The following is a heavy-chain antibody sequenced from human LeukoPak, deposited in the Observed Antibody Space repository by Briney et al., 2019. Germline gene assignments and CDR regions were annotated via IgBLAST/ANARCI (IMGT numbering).Heavy chain of an antibody. D-gene: IGHD3-22*01. Sequence: QPGGSLRLSCAASGFTFSTYWMHWVRQAPGKGLVWVSRINSDGNSTRYADSVKGRFTISRDNAKNTLYLQMNSLRAEDTALYYCARVGGNGYYADVDYWGQGTLVTVSS. CDR1: GFTFSTYW. CDR3: ARVGGNGYYADVDY. J-gene: IGHJ4*02. V-gene: IGHV3-74*01. CDR2: INSDGNST.